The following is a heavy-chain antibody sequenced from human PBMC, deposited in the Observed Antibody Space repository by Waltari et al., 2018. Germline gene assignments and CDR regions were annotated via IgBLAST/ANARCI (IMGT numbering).Heavy chain of an antibody. D-gene: IGHD6-13*01. CDR3: ARDKQQLVGGAFDP. CDR1: GGSISSSSYY. Sequence: QLQLQESGPGLVKPSETLSLTCTVSGGSISSSSYYWGWIRQPPGKGLEWIGSIYYSGSTYYNPSLKSRGTISVDTSKNQFSLKLSSVTAAATAVYYCARDKQQLVGGAFDPWGQGTLVTVSS. V-gene: IGHV4-39*07. J-gene: IGHJ5*02. CDR2: IYYSGST.